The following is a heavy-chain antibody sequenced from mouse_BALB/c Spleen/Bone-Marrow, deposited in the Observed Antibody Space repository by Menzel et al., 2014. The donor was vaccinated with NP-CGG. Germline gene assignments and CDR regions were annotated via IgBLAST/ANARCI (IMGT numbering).Heavy chain of an antibody. V-gene: IGHV1-9*01. CDR1: GYTFNSYW. J-gene: IGHJ3*01. D-gene: IGHD2-2*01. CDR3: ARGGYGYLFAY. Sequence: QVQLQQSGAELMKPGASVKLSCKATGYTFNSYWIAWVKQRPGHGLEWIGEILPGSGSTNYNEKFKGKATFTTDTSSNTAYMQLSSLTSEDSAVYYCARGGYGYLFAYWGQGTLVTVSA. CDR2: ILPGSGST.